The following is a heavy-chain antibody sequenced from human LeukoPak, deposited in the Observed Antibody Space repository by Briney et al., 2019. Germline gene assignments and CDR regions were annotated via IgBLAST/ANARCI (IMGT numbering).Heavy chain of an antibody. J-gene: IGHJ4*02. D-gene: IGHD4-17*01. V-gene: IGHV3-11*04. CDR1: GFTFSDYY. CDR3: ASPLSEWDYGDYFAVLALDY. CDR2: ISSSGGTI. Sequence: PGGSLRLSCAASGFTFSDYYMSWIRQAPGKGLEWGSYISSSGGTIYYADSVKSRFTISRDNAKNSLYLQMNSLRAEDTAVYYCASPLSEWDYGDYFAVLALDYWGQGTLVTVSS.